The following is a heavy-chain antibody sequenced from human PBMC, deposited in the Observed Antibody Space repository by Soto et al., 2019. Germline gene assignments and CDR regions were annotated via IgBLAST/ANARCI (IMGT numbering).Heavy chain of an antibody. V-gene: IGHV1-2*02. CDR2: INLNSGDT. D-gene: IGHD5-12*01. Sequence: GASVKVSCKTSGDTFTDSSMHWVRQAPGQGLEWMGWINLNSGDTNYAEKFRGRVTMTRDTSIITAYMELTRLKSDDTAVYYCARDLGGYDLYGPDTWGQGTLVTLSS. CDR3: ARDLGGYDLYGPDT. CDR1: GDTFTDSS. J-gene: IGHJ5*02.